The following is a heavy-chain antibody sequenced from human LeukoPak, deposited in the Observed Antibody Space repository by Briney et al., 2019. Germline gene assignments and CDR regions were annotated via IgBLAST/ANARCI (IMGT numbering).Heavy chain of an antibody. CDR1: GFTFSTYA. Sequence: GGSLRLPCAVSGFTFSTYAMSWVRQAPGKGLEWVSVISGSGGSTYYADSVKGRFTISRDNSKNTLYLQMNSLRVEDTAVYYCAKRGYDSSGYYGYFDYWGQGTLVTVSS. V-gene: IGHV3-23*01. J-gene: IGHJ4*02. D-gene: IGHD3-22*01. CDR3: AKRGYDSSGYYGYFDY. CDR2: ISGSGGST.